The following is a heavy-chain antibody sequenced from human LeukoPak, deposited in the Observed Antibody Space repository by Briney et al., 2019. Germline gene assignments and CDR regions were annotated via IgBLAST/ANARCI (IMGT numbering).Heavy chain of an antibody. Sequence: SETLSLTCTVSGGSISSGGYYWSWIRQHPGKGLEWIGYIYYSGSTYHNPSLKSRVTISVDTSKNQFSLKLSSVTAADTAVYYCARGGCSGGSCYYRGGFDPWGQGTLVTVSS. CDR2: IYYSGST. CDR1: GGSISSGGYY. D-gene: IGHD2-15*01. CDR3: ARGGCSGGSCYYRGGFDP. V-gene: IGHV4-31*03. J-gene: IGHJ5*02.